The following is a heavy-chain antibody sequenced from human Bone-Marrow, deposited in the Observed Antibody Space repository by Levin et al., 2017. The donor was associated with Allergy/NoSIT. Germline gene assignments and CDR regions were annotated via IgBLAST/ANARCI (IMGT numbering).Heavy chain of an antibody. CDR2: IYPGDSDT. J-gene: IGHJ4*02. V-gene: IGHV5-51*01. CDR1: GYSFTSYW. CDR3: AITMVRGRPPQYFDY. Sequence: AGGSLRLSCKGSGYSFTSYWIGWVRQMPGKGLEWMGIIYPGDSDTRYSPSFQGQVTISADKSISTAYLQWSSLKASDTAMYYCAITMVRGRPPQYFDYWGQGTLVTVSS. D-gene: IGHD3-10*01.